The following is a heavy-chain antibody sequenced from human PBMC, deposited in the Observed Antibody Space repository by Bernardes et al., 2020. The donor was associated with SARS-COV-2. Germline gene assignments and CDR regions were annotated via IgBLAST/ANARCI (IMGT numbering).Heavy chain of an antibody. CDR1: GYTFTGYY. CDR3: PIPPTNYERYGMDV. D-gene: IGHD3-22*01. J-gene: IGHJ6*02. Sequence: ASVKVSCKASGYTFTGYYMHWVRQAPGQGREWMGWINPNSGGTHYAQKFPGRGTMTRDTSITTAYMELSMLRSDDTAVYYCPIPPTNYERYGMDVWGQGTTATAS. CDR2: INPNSGGT. V-gene: IGHV1-2*02.